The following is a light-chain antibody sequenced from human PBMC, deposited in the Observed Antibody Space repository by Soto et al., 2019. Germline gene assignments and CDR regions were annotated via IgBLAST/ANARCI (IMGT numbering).Light chain of an antibody. Sequence: EIVLTQSPGTLSLSPGERATLSCRASQSVRSNYLAWYQQKPGQAPRLLIYGASSRATGTPDRFSGSGSGTDFTLTISRLEPEDFAVYYCQQYGTSPQTFGQGTKLEI. CDR2: GAS. J-gene: IGKJ2*01. V-gene: IGKV3-20*01. CDR1: QSVRSNY. CDR3: QQYGTSPQT.